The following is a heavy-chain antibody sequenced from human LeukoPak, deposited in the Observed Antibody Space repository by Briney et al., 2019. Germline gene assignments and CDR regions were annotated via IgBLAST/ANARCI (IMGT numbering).Heavy chain of an antibody. CDR3: ARDWSHRCFDY. CDR2: ISGSGGST. V-gene: IGHV3-23*01. Sequence: PGGSLRLSCAASRFTFSSYAMSWVRQAPGKGMEWVSAISGSGGSTYYADSVKGRFTISRDNSKNTLYLQMNSLRAEDTAVYYCARDWSHRCFDYWGQGTLVTVSS. J-gene: IGHJ4*02. D-gene: IGHD3-3*01. CDR1: RFTFSSYA.